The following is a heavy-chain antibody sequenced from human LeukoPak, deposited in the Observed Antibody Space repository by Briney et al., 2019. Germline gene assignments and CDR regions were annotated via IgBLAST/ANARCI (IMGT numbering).Heavy chain of an antibody. J-gene: IGHJ3*02. Sequence: PGGSLRLSCAASGXTFGTFALHWVRQAPGKGLEWVAVMSCDGSNKYYADSVKGRFTISSDNSKNTLYLQMNSLRSEDTAVYYCARGHGGIVVVVRDAFDIWGQGTMVIVSS. V-gene: IGHV3-30-3*01. D-gene: IGHD2-15*01. CDR2: MSCDGSNK. CDR1: GXTFGTFA. CDR3: ARGHGGIVVVVRDAFDI.